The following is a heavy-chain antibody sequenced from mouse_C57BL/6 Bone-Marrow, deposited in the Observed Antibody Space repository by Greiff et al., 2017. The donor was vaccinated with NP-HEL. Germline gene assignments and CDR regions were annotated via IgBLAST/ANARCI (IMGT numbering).Heavy chain of an antibody. CDR2: IDPSASYT. CDR3: AREGLSTTVVGDWYFDV. D-gene: IGHD1-1*01. CDR1: GYTFTSYW. J-gene: IGHJ1*03. V-gene: IGHV1-69*01. Sequence: QVQLQQPGAELVMPGASVKLSCKASGYTFTSYWMHWVKQRPGQGLEWIGEIDPSASYTNYNQKFKGKSTLTVDKSSSTAYMQLSSLTSEDSAVYYCAREGLSTTVVGDWYFDVWGTGTTVTVSS.